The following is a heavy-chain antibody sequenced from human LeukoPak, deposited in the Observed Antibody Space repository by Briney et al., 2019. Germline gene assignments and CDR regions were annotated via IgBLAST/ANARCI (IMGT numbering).Heavy chain of an antibody. D-gene: IGHD3-22*01. CDR1: GGSISSSDW. CDR3: AVVRAFSGYYWSVRY. CDR2: IYHSGST. V-gene: IGHV4-4*02. J-gene: IGHJ4*02. Sequence: KSSETLSLTCAVSGGSISSSDWWSWVRQPPGKGLEWIGEIYHSGSTSYNPSLKSRVTLSVDKSKNQFSLKLSSVTAADTAVYYCAVVRAFSGYYWSVRYWGQGTLVTVSS.